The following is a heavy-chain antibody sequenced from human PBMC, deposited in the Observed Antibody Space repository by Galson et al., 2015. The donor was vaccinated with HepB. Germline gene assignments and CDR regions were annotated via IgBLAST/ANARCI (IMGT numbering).Heavy chain of an antibody. D-gene: IGHD3-16*01. Sequence: SLRLSCAASGFTFSSYSMNWVRQAPGKGLEWVSYISSSSSTIYYADSVKGRFTISRDNAKNSLYLQMNSLGAEDTAVYYCARDLGEDYWGQGTLVTVSS. V-gene: IGHV3-48*04. CDR2: ISSSSSTI. CDR3: ARDLGEDY. CDR1: GFTFSSYS. J-gene: IGHJ4*02.